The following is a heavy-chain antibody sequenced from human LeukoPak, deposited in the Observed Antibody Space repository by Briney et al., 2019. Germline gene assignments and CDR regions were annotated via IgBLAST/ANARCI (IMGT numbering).Heavy chain of an antibody. J-gene: IGHJ4*02. V-gene: IGHV1-69*05. CDR2: IIPIFGTA. Sequence: GASVKVSCKASGGTFSSYTISWVRQAPGQGLEWMGGIIPIFGTANYAQKFQGRVTITRDTSASTAYMELSSLRSEDTAVYYCARSPPSIFGVVTTSFDYWGQGTLVTVSS. D-gene: IGHD3-3*01. CDR3: ARSPPSIFGVVTTSFDY. CDR1: GGTFSSYT.